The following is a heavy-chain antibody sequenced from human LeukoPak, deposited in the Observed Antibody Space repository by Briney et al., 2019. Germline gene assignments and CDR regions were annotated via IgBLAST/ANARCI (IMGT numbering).Heavy chain of an antibody. CDR3: AKVRYVGHYFDT. CDR2: ISGSGGST. Sequence: PGGSLRLSCAASGFTFSNYAMNWVRQAPGKGLEWVSSISGSGGSTYYADSVKGRFTISRDNSKNTLYLQMNGLRAEDTAVYYCAKVRYVGHYFDTWGQGTLVTVSS. V-gene: IGHV3-23*01. J-gene: IGHJ4*02. D-gene: IGHD3-9*01. CDR1: GFTFSNYA.